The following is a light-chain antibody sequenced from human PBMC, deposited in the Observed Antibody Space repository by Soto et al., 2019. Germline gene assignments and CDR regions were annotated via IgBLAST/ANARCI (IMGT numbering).Light chain of an antibody. J-gene: IGLJ3*02. Sequence: QSVLTQPASVSGSPGQSITISCTGTSSDVGAYNYVSWYQHHPGKAPKLMIYDVSNRPSGVSNRFSGSKSGNTASLTISGLQAEDEGDYYCSSRSSTSSRVFGGGTKVTVL. CDR3: SSRSSTSSRV. CDR1: SSDVGAYNY. V-gene: IGLV2-14*03. CDR2: DVS.